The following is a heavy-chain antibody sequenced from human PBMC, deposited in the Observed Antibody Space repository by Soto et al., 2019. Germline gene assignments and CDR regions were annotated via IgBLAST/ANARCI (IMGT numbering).Heavy chain of an antibody. CDR3: VRDPSSGSRSFDY. CDR2: INLSADRT. D-gene: IGHD3-22*01. V-gene: IGHV1-46*03. Sequence: QVQLVQSGAEVKKPGASVKVACKASGYIFANYYIHWVRQAPGQGLEWMGIINLSADRTSYAQKFQGRFTVTMDTSTSTVYMELGSLRSEDTALYHCVRDPSSGSRSFDYWGQGTLVTVSS. CDR1: GYIFANYY. J-gene: IGHJ4*02.